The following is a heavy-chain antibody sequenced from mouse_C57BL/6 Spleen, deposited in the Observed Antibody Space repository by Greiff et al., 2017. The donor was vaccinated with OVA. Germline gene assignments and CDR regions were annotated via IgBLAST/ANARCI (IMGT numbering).Heavy chain of an antibody. V-gene: IGHV10-1*01. Sequence: EVMLVESGGGLVQPKGSLKLSCAASGFSFNTYAMTWVRQAPGKGLEWVARIRSKSNNYATYYADSVKDRFTISRDDSESMLYLQMNNLKTEDTAMYYCVRQDYYGTFDYWGQGTTLTVSS. CDR2: IRSKSNNYAT. CDR3: VRQDYYGTFDY. D-gene: IGHD1-1*01. CDR1: GFSFNTYA. J-gene: IGHJ2*01.